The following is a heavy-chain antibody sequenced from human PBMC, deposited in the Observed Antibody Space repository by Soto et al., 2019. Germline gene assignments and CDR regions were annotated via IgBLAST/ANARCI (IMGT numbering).Heavy chain of an antibody. CDR2: IRSKAYGGTT. CDR3: TRDGILGYCSSTSCYTRFDAFDI. Sequence: GGSLRLSCTASGFTFGDYAMSWFRQAPGKGLEWVGFIRSKAYGGTTEYAASVKGRFTISRDDSKSTAYLQMNSLKTEDTAVYYCTRDGILGYCSSTSCYTRFDAFDIWGQGTMVTVSS. D-gene: IGHD2-2*02. CDR1: GFTFGDYA. V-gene: IGHV3-49*03. J-gene: IGHJ3*02.